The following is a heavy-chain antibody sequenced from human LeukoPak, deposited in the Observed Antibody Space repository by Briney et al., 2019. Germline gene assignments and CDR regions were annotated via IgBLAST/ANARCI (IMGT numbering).Heavy chain of an antibody. Sequence: GGSLRLSCAASEFTFSSYAMSWVRQAPGKGLEWVSAVTATGGSTYYADSVKGRFTISRDNSKNTLYLQMNSLGAADTAVYYCAKDRAGYSGARGFDCWRQGTLVTVSS. CDR1: EFTFSSYA. CDR2: VTATGGST. D-gene: IGHD5-12*01. V-gene: IGHV3-23*01. CDR3: AKDRAGYSGARGFDC. J-gene: IGHJ4*02.